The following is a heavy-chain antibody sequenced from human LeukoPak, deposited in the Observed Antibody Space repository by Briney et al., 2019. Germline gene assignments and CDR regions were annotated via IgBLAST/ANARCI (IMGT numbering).Heavy chain of an antibody. CDR2: INHSGST. D-gene: IGHD5-18*01. CDR3: ATLINTAMEDY. J-gene: IGHJ4*02. CDR1: GGSFSGYY. V-gene: IGHV4-34*01. Sequence: SETLSLTCAVYGGSFSGYYWSWICQPPGKGLEWIGEINHSGSTNYNPSLKSRVTISVDTSKNQFSLKLSSVTAADTAVYYCATLINTAMEDYWGQGTLVTVSS.